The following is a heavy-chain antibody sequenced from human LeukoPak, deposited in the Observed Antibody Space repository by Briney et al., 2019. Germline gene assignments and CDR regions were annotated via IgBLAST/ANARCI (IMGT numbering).Heavy chain of an antibody. D-gene: IGHD3/OR15-3a*01. CDR1: GFSLSRYW. CDR3: ARDLDYYATDY. J-gene: IGHJ4*02. V-gene: IGHV3-7*01. Sequence: GGSLRLSCAASGFSLSRYWMSWVRQAPGQGLEWVANIGKDGSGNHYADSVKGRFTISRDNAKNSLYLQMNSLRADDTAVYYCARDLDYYATDYWGQGILVTVSS. CDR2: IGKDGSGN.